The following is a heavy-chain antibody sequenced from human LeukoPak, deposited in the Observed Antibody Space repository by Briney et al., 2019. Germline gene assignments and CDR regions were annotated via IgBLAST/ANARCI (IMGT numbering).Heavy chain of an antibody. CDR1: GFTFSDYY. CDR2: ISSSGSTI. CDR3: ESSAAAGYYYYMDV. Sequence: GGSLRLSCAASGFTFSDYYMSWIRQAPGKGLEWVSYISSSGSTIYYADSVKGRFTISRDNAKNSLYLQMNSLRAEDTAVYYCESSAAAGYYYYMDVWGKGTTVTVSS. D-gene: IGHD6-13*01. V-gene: IGHV3-11*01. J-gene: IGHJ6*03.